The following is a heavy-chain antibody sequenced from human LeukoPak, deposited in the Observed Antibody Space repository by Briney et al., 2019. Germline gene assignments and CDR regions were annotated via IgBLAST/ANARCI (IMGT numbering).Heavy chain of an antibody. V-gene: IGHV4-4*07. D-gene: IGHD3-10*01. CDR2: IYTSGST. CDR3: ARERRGVVDDAFDI. Sequence: SETLSLTCTVSGGSISSYYWSWIRQLAGKGLEWIGRIYTSGSTNYTPSLKRRVTMSVDTSKNQFSLKLSSVTAADTAVYYCARERRGVVDDAFDIWGQGTMVTVSS. CDR1: GGSISSYY. J-gene: IGHJ3*02.